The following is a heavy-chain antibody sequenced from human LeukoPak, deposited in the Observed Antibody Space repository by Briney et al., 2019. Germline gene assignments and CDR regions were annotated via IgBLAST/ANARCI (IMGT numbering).Heavy chain of an antibody. V-gene: IGHV3-21*04. J-gene: IGHJ4*02. D-gene: IGHD4-17*01. Sequence: GGSLRLSCAVSGFTFSSYNMNWVRQAPGKGLEWVSSISSGSGYMYYADSVKGRFTISRDNSKNTLYLQMNSLRAEDTAVYYCAKDHVMTTVTTPQGQWGQGTLVTVSS. CDR1: GFTFSSYN. CDR2: ISSGSGYM. CDR3: AKDHVMTTVTTPQGQ.